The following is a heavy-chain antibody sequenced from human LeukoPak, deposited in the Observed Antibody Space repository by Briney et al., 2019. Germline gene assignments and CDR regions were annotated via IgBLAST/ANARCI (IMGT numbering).Heavy chain of an antibody. CDR3: AREDPQTTVPEGMDI. D-gene: IGHD4-17*01. CDR1: GGSISYYY. V-gene: IGHV4-59*01. J-gene: IGHJ6*02. Sequence: PSETLSLTCTVSGGSISYYYWSWIRQSPGKGLEWIGYIYYSGTTNYNPSLKSRVTISVDTSKNQFSLQLRSVTAADTAVYYCAREDPQTTVPEGMDIWGQGTTVTVSS. CDR2: IYYSGTT.